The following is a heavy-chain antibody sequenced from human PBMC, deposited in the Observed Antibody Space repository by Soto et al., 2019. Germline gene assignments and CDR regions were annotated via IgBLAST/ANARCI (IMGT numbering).Heavy chain of an antibody. Sequence: HVELVQSGADVKKPGASVTISCKASGYTFTDYALHWVRQAPGQRLEWMGWMNAGVGNTLYSQKFQGRITLTRDTSPSTAYMELNRLKAAGTAIYYCARDTGYTFGSLNKWGPGTLVTVSS. CDR1: GYTFTDYA. CDR3: ARDTGYTFGSLNK. J-gene: IGHJ4*02. V-gene: IGHV1-3*01. CDR2: MNAGVGNT. D-gene: IGHD5-18*01.